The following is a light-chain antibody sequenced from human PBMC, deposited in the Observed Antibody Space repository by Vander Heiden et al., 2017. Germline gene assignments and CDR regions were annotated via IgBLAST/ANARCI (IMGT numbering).Light chain of an antibody. CDR2: GAS. J-gene: IGKJ5*01. CDR1: QSVSSN. Sequence: EIVMTQSPATLSVSPGERATLSCRASQSVSSNLAWYQQKPGQAPRLLIYGASTRATGIPARFSGSGYGTEFTLTISSLQSEDFAVYYCQQYKNGHPGWVTFGQGTRLEIK. CDR3: QQYKNGHPGWVT. V-gene: IGKV3-15*01.